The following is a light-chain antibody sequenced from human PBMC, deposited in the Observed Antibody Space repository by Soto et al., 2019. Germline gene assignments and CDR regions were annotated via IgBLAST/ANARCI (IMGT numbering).Light chain of an antibody. CDR2: AAS. CDR3: QQHKSYPLS. CDR1: QDISSY. V-gene: IGKV1-9*01. Sequence: DIQLTQSPSFLSASVGDRVTITCRTSQDISSYLAWYQQKPGNAPQLLISAASTLQSGVPSRFSGSGSGTELTLTISSLQPEDFATYYCQQHKSYPLSFGGGTKVEI. J-gene: IGKJ4*01.